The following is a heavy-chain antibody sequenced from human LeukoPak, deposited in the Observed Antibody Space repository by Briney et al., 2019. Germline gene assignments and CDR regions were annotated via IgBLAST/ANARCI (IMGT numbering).Heavy chain of an antibody. J-gene: IGHJ4*02. CDR2: IYYSGST. CDR3: ARQGAFNY. Sequence: SETLSLTCTVSGGSISSSSYYWGWIRQPPGKGLKWIGSIYYSGSTYYNPSLKSRVTISVDTSKNQFSLKLSSVTAADTAVYYCARQGAFNYWGQGTLVTLSS. V-gene: IGHV4-39*01. CDR1: GGSISSSSYY. D-gene: IGHD3-16*01.